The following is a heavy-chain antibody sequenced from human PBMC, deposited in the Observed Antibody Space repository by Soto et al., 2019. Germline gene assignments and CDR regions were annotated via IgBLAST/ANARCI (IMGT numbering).Heavy chain of an antibody. V-gene: IGHV1-18*01. Sequence: ASVKVSCKASGYTFTSYGISWVRQAPGQGLEWMGWISAYNGNTNYAQKFQGRFTISRDNPKNTLYLQMSSLSAADTAVYYCASRDCGSGTNCEFGAPAFAYWGQGNLVTVSS. J-gene: IGHJ4*02. CDR3: ASRDCGSGTNCEFGAPAFAY. D-gene: IGHD2-21*01. CDR1: GYTFTSYG. CDR2: ISAYNGNT.